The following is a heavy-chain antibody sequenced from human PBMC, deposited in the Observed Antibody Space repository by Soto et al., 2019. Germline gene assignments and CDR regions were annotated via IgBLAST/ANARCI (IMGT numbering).Heavy chain of an antibody. CDR3: ARESGGATATLDYYYFYMDV. D-gene: IGHD5-12*01. CDR1: GDSFNDYY. Sequence: QVQLVQSGAEVRKPGASVTVSCRSSGDSFNDYYIHWVRQAPGQGLEWMGWINPKSGVTKYAQKFQGWVSMTRDTSIRTVYIQLSRLRSDDTAVYYCARESGGATATLDYYYFYMDVWGTGTTVTVSS. J-gene: IGHJ6*03. CDR2: INPKSGVT. V-gene: IGHV1-2*04.